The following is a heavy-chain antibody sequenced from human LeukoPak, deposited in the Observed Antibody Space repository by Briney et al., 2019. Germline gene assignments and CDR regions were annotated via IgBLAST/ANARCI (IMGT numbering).Heavy chain of an antibody. Sequence: AAVKVSCKSSGYTFTDYYIHWVRQAPAQGQEWMGWISPNTGATNFAHQFQVRLTMARYRSINIAYMDLNSLRSSDTAGDYCYTVGHTAVVGNDYWGQGTLVSVSS. CDR1: GYTFTDYY. CDR3: YTVGHTAVVGNDY. J-gene: IGHJ4*02. CDR2: ISPNTGAT. V-gene: IGHV1-2*02. D-gene: IGHD5-18*01.